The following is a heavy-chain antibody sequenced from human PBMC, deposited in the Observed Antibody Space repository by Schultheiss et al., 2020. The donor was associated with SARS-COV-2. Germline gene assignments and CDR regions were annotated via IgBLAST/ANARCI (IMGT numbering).Heavy chain of an antibody. Sequence: ASVKVSCKASGYTFISYGISWVRQAPGQGLEWMGWISAYNGNTNYAQKLQGRVTMTTDTSTSTAYMELSSLRSEDTAVYYCARSLATVTSSYYYGMDVWGQGTTVTVSS. J-gene: IGHJ6*02. D-gene: IGHD4-17*01. CDR1: GYTFISYG. CDR2: ISAYNGNT. CDR3: ARSLATVTSSYYYGMDV. V-gene: IGHV1-18*01.